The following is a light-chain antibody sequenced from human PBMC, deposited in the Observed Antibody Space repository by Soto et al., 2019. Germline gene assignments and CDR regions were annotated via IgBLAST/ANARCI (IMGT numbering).Light chain of an antibody. Sequence: EIVLTQSPATLSLSPGERATLSCRASQSVKSNLAWYQQKPGQAPRLLVYDAITRASGIPARFSGSGFGTDYILTISSLEPEDFAVYYCQHRTNWPRLTFGGGTKVEIK. V-gene: IGKV3-11*01. CDR2: DAI. CDR3: QHRTNWPRLT. J-gene: IGKJ4*01. CDR1: QSVKSN.